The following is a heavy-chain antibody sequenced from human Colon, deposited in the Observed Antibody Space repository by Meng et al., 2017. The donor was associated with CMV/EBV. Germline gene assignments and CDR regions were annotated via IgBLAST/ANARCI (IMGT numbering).Heavy chain of an antibody. CDR1: GFTVSNNH. V-gene: IGHV3-53*01. D-gene: IGHD3-3*01. CDR2: IYGDGIT. CDR3: HAFGDYSY. J-gene: IGHJ4*02. Sequence: GESLKISCAASGFTVSNNHVAWVRQAPGKGLEWVSLIYGDGITYYTDSIRGRLTISRDSSTNTVYPQVNNLRADDTAVYYCHAFGDYSYWGQGTLVTVSS.